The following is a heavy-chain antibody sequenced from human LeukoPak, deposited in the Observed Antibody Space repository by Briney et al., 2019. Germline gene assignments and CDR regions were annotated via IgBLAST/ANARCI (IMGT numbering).Heavy chain of an antibody. D-gene: IGHD3-22*01. CDR2: ISSNGGST. Sequence: GGSLRLSCAASGFTLSWHAMHWVRQAPGKGLEFVSAISSNGGSTYYANSVKGRFTISRDSSKNTLYLQMNSLRAEDTAVYYCAKEFYYDSSGYYPWFDPWGQGTLVTVSS. V-gene: IGHV3-64*01. CDR3: AKEFYYDSSGYYPWFDP. CDR1: GFTLSWHA. J-gene: IGHJ5*02.